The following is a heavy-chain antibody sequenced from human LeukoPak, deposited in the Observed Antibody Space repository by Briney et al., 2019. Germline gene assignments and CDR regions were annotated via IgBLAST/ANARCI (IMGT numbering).Heavy chain of an antibody. CDR3: ARSHDSSGYYYYYYYMDV. J-gene: IGHJ6*03. CDR2: ISGSGGST. Sequence: PGGSLRLSCAASGFTFSSYAMSWVRQAPGKGLEWVSAISGSGGSTYYADSVRGRFTISRDNAKNSLYLQMNSLRAEDTAVYYCARSHDSSGYYYYYYYMDVWGKGTTVTVSS. D-gene: IGHD3-22*01. V-gene: IGHV3-23*01. CDR1: GFTFSSYA.